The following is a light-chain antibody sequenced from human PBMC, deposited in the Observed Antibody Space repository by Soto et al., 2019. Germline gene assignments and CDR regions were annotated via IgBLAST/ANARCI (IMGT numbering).Light chain of an antibody. CDR3: QHYGNSPRT. Sequence: EIVLTQSPGTLSLSPGERATLSCRASQRVSSTYLAWYQQKPGQAPRLLIYAASTRATGIPDRFGGSGSGTDFTLTISRLEAEDFEVYYCQHYGNSPRTFGQGTRLEIK. J-gene: IGKJ2*01. CDR1: QRVSSTY. V-gene: IGKV3-20*01. CDR2: AAS.